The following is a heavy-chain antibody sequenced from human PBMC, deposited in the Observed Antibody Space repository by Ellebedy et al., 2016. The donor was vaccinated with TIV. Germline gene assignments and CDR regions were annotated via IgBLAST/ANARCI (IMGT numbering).Heavy chain of an antibody. CDR3: ARDEPRGGTNWFDP. CDR2: IYYSGST. J-gene: IGHJ5*02. D-gene: IGHD4-23*01. V-gene: IGHV4-61*01. Sequence: SETLSLTXTVSGGSVNSGSYYWSWIRQPPGKGLEWIGYIYYSGSTNYNPSLKSRVTISVDTSKNQFSLKLSSVTAADTAVYYCARDEPRGGTNWFDPWGQGTLVTVSS. CDR1: GGSVNSGSYY.